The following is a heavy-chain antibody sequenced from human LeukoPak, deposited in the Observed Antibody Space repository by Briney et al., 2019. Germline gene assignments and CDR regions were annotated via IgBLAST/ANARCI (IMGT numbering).Heavy chain of an antibody. V-gene: IGHV3-33*01. CDR2: IWCDGSNK. D-gene: IGHD6-6*01. CDR1: GFTFSSYG. CDR3: ARDRYSSSPPGTKYNWFDP. Sequence: AGRSLRLSCAASGFTFSSYGMHWVRQAPGKGLEWVAVIWCDGSNKYYADSVKGRFTISRDNSKNTLYLQMNSLRAEDTAMYYCARDRYSSSPPGTKYNWFDPWGQGTLVTVSS. J-gene: IGHJ5*02.